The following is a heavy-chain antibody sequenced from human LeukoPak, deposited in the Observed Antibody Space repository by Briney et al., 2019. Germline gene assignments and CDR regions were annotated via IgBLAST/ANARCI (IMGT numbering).Heavy chain of an antibody. V-gene: IGHV4-39*07. CDR1: GGSISSSSYY. D-gene: IGHD4-17*01. CDR3: ARVRGYGDYAGLVDY. CDR2: IYYSGST. Sequence: SETLSLTCTVSGGSISSSSYYWGWIRQPPGKGLEWIGSIYYSGSTYYNPSLKSRVTISVDRSKNQFSLKLSSVTAADTAVYYCARVRGYGDYAGLVDYWGQGTLVTVSS. J-gene: IGHJ4*02.